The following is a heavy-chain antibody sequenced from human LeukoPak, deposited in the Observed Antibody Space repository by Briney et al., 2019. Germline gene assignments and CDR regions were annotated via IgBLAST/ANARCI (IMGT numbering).Heavy chain of an antibody. Sequence: SETLSLTCTVSGGSISSYYWSWIRQPPGKGLEWIGYIYYSGSTNYNPSLKSRVTISVDTSKNQFSLKLSSVTAADTAVYYCARDGPIRITIFGVVITHDAFDIWGQGTMVTVSS. CDR3: ARDGPIRITIFGVVITHDAFDI. D-gene: IGHD3-3*01. CDR1: GGSISSYY. V-gene: IGHV4-59*01. CDR2: IYYSGST. J-gene: IGHJ3*02.